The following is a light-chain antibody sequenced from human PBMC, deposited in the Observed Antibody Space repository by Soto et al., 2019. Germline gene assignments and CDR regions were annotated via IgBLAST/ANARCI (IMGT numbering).Light chain of an antibody. J-gene: IGKJ4*01. CDR3: QQSYSAPLT. Sequence: DIQMTQSPSSLSASVGDRVTITCRASQSIRSYLNWYQQKPGKAPKLLIYGASSLQSGVPSRFSGSGSGTDFTLTISSLQPEDFATYSCQQSYSAPLTFGGGTKVEIK. CDR2: GAS. CDR1: QSIRSY. V-gene: IGKV1-39*01.